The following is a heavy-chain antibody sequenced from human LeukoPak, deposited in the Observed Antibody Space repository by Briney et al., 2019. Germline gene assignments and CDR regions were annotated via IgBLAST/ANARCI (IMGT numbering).Heavy chain of an antibody. J-gene: IGHJ6*03. CDR3: AKEQGYGSGSHYYMDV. V-gene: IGHV3-23*01. CDR2: ISGSGGST. Sequence: GGSLRLSCAASGFTFSSYGMSWVRQAPGKGLEWVSAISGSGGSTYYADSVKGRFTISRDNSKNTLYPQMKSLRAEDTAVYYCAKEQGYGSGSHYYMDVWGKGTTVTITS. CDR1: GFTFSSYG. D-gene: IGHD3-10*01.